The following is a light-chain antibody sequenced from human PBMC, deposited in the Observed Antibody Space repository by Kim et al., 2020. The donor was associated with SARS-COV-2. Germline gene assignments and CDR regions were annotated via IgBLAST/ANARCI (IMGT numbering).Light chain of an antibody. Sequence: EIMMTQSPVTLSVSPGERATLSCRASQTVRSNLAWYHQKPGQAPRLLIYDASTRATDVPARFSGGGSETEFTLTINSLQSEDFAVYYCQQYDNWPLTFGQGTKVDIK. CDR3: QQYDNWPLT. CDR1: QTVRSN. J-gene: IGKJ1*01. V-gene: IGKV3-15*01. CDR2: DAS.